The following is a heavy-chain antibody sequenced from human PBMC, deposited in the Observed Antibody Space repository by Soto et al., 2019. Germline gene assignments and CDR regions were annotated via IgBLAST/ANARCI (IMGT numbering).Heavy chain of an antibody. V-gene: IGHV4-31*03. Sequence: SETLSLTCTVSGGSIRSGGYYWTWIRQHPQKGLEWIGHIYYSGGTYYNPSLKSRVTVSVDTSKNQFSLKLSSVTAADTAVYYCAREYYYDSSGFDYWGQGTLVTVSS. CDR1: GGSIRSGGYY. D-gene: IGHD3-22*01. CDR3: AREYYYDSSGFDY. J-gene: IGHJ4*02. CDR2: IYYSGGT.